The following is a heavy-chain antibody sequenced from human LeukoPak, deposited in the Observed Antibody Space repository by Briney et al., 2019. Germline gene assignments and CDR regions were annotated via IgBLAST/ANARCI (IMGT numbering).Heavy chain of an antibody. V-gene: IGHV3-7*01. CDR1: GFTFSSYW. Sequence: GGSLRLSCAASGFTFSSYWMTWVRRAPGKGLKWVASIKQDGNEKYYVDSVKGRFTISRDNARNSLYLQMSSLRADDTAVYYCARDGAFRIYDYWGQGTLVTVSS. CDR2: IKQDGNEK. J-gene: IGHJ4*02. CDR3: ARDGAFRIYDY. D-gene: IGHD3-3*02.